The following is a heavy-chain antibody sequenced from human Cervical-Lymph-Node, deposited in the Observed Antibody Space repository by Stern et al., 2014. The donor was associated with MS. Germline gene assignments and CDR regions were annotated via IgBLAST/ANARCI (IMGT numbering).Heavy chain of an antibody. D-gene: IGHD6-13*01. J-gene: IGHJ4*02. CDR2: ISYSRST. CDR3: ARVDSSSWDFDY. CDR1: GGSISSGGYY. Sequence: QVQLQESGTGLVKPSQTLSLTCTVSGGSISSGGYYWSWIRQHPGKGLEWIGYISYSRSTYYNPSLKNRVPISEDTSKNQFVLKLSSVTAADTAVYYCARVDSSSWDFDYWCQGTLVTVSS. V-gene: IGHV4-31*03.